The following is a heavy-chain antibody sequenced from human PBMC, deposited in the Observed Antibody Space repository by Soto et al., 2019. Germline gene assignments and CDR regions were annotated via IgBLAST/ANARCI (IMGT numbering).Heavy chain of an antibody. CDR2: INYSGSGST. Sequence: SKTLSLTCTVSGGSISSGAYYWTWIRQHPGKGLERIGIINYSGSGSTYYNPSLKSRVTISVDTSKNQFSLKLSSVTAADTAVYYCARLWYDILTGYPDYYYGMDVWGQGTTVTVSS. CDR1: GGSISSGAYY. CDR3: ARLWYDILTGYPDYYYGMDV. J-gene: IGHJ6*02. V-gene: IGHV4-39*01. D-gene: IGHD3-9*01.